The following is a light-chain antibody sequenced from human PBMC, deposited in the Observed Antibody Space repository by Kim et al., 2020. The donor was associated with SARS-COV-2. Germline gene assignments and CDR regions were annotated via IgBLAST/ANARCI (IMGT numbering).Light chain of an antibody. CDR3: QSRNSGGNVV. CDR1: SLRSYY. Sequence: SSELTQDPAVSVALGQTVRITCQGDSLRSYYATWYQQKPRQVPVLVIYGRNNRPSGIPDRFSGSTSGNTASLTISGAQAEDEADFYCQSRNSGGNVVFGGGTKLTVL. CDR2: GRN. J-gene: IGLJ2*01. V-gene: IGLV3-19*01.